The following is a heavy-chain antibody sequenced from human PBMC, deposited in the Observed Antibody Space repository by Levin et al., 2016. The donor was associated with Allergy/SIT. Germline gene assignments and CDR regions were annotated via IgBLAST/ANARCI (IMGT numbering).Heavy chain of an antibody. D-gene: IGHD5-12*01. V-gene: IGHV1-69*13. CDR1: GGTFSTYA. Sequence: SMKVSCKASGGTFSTYAFTWVRQAPGQGLEWMGGIIPISGTTNYAQKFQGRVTFSADESTSTAYMELSSLRSEDTAVYYCARGGYSGYDHRLLDYWGQGTLVTVSS. CDR3: ARGGYSGYDHRLLDY. J-gene: IGHJ4*02. CDR2: IIPISGTT.